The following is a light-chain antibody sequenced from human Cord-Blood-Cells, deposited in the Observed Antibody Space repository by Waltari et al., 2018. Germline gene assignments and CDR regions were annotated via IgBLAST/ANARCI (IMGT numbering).Light chain of an antibody. CDR2: EGS. J-gene: IGLJ2*01. V-gene: IGLV2-23*01. Sequence: QSALTQPAYVSGSPGQSITISCNGTSSDVGSYNLVSWYQQHPGKAPKLMIYEGSKRPSGVSNRFSGSKSGNTASLTISGLQAEDEADYYCCSYAGSSTYVVFGGGTKLTVL. CDR3: CSYAGSSTYVV. CDR1: SSDVGSYNL.